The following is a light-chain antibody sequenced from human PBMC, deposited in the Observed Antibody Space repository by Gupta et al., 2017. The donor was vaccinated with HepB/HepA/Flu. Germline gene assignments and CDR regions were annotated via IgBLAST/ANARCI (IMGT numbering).Light chain of an antibody. CDR3: QQSTSFPRT. CDR1: QGISRW. CDR2: AAS. J-gene: IGKJ3*01. V-gene: IGKV1D-12*01. Sequence: DIQMTQSPSSVSASVGDRVTITCRARQGISRWLAWSQQKPGKAPKLLIYAASNLQSGVPSRFSGSGSGTDFTLSISGLQPEDVATYYCQQSTSFPRTFGPGTKVDIK.